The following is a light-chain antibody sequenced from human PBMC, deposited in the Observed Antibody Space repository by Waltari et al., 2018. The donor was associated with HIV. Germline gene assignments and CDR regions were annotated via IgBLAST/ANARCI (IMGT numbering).Light chain of an antibody. J-gene: IGKJ4*01. CDR1: QSVSSNY. CDR2: DAS. V-gene: IGKV3-20*01. CDR3: QQHGNSPT. Sequence: EIVLTQSPGTLSLSPGERATLSCRASQSVSSNYFAWYQQKPGQGPRLLLYDASHRATGIPDRFSGSGSASDFTLTIRRLQPEDFAVYYCQQHGNSPTFGGGTKVEIK.